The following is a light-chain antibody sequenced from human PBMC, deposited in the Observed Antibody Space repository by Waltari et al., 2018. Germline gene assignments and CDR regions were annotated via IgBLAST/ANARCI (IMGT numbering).Light chain of an antibody. CDR2: KDS. V-gene: IGLV3-25*03. CDR1: ALQKKN. CDR3: QSADSSGTYYV. J-gene: IGLJ1*01. Sequence: SYELTQPPSVSVSPGQTARLTCSGDALQKKNAYWYQQKPGQAPVLVIYKDSERPSGIPERFSGSSSGTTVTLTISGVQAEDEADYYCQSADSSGTYYVFGTGTKVTVL.